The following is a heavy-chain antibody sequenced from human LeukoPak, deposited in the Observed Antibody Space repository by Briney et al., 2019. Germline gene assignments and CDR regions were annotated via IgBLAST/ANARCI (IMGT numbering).Heavy chain of an antibody. D-gene: IGHD5-18*01. CDR1: GFTFSSYW. CDR2: INSDGSST. CDR3: ARDLRYSYGRRYYYYYYMDV. Sequence: PGGSLRLSCAASGFTFSSYWMHWVRQAPGKGLVWVSRINSDGSSTSYADSVKGRFTISRDNAKNTLYLQMNSLRAEDTAVYYRARDLRYSYGRRYYYYYYMDVWGKGTTVTVSS. V-gene: IGHV3-74*01. J-gene: IGHJ6*03.